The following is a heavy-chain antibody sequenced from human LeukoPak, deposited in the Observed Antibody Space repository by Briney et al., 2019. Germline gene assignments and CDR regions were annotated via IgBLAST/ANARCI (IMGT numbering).Heavy chain of an antibody. CDR2: INPNSGGT. J-gene: IGHJ4*02. CDR1: GYTFTGYY. CDR3: ARSLWLARTIPGY. V-gene: IGHV1-2*07. D-gene: IGHD6-19*01. Sequence: ASVKVSCKASGYTFTGYYMHCVRHAPGQGLWCMLCINPNSGGTNYAHTFQGRVTMTRATSISTAYMELSRLRSDDTAVYYCARSLWLARTIPGYWGQGTLVTVSS.